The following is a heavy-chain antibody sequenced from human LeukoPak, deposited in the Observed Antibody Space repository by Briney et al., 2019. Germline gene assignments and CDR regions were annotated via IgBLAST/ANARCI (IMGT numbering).Heavy chain of an antibody. V-gene: IGHV3-7*01. J-gene: IGHJ4*02. CDR2: IKQDGSEK. CDR1: GFTFSSYW. CDR3: AREGEVLYYDYVWGRPGYFDY. D-gene: IGHD3-16*01. Sequence: GGSLRLSCAASGFTFSSYWMSWVRQAPGKGLEWVANIKQDGSEKYYVDSVKDRFTISRDNAKNSLYLQMNSLRAEDTAVYYCAREGEVLYYDYVWGRPGYFDYWGQGTLVTVSS.